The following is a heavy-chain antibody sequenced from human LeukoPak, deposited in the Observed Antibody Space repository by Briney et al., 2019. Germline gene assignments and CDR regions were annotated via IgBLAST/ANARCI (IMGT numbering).Heavy chain of an antibody. CDR3: ARESRRITMVRGLDMDV. Sequence: GGSLRLCCAASGFTFSSYWMHWVRRAPGKGLEWVANIKEDGSQKYFVDSVKGRFAISRDNAKNSLYLQMNSLRAEDTAVYYCARESRRITMVRGLDMDVWGKGTTVTVSS. J-gene: IGHJ6*04. D-gene: IGHD3-10*01. CDR1: GFTFSSYW. V-gene: IGHV3-7*03. CDR2: IKEDGSQK.